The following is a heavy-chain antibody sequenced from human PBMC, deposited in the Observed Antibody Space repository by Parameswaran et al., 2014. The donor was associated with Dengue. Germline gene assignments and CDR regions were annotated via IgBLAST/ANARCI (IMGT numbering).Heavy chain of an antibody. CDR2: IYYSGTT. Sequence: VRQAPGKGLEWIGYIYYSGTTYYKPSLKSRVTIAVDTSKNQFSLKLSSVTAADTAVYYCARGGIVVVPAAMKEHWFDPGAREPWSPSPQ. V-gene: IGHV4-31*02. CDR3: ARGGIVVVPAAMKEHWFDP. D-gene: IGHD2-2*01. J-gene: IGHJ5*02.